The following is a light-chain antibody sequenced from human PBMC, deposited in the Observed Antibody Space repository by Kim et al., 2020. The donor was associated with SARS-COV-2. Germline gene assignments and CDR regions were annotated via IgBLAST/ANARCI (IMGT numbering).Light chain of an antibody. CDR3: QAWDSSSVV. J-gene: IGLJ2*01. Sequence: GSPGQTASITCSGDKLGDKYACWYQQKPGQSPVLVIYQDSKRPSGIPERFSGSNSGNTATLTISGTQAMDEADYYCQAWDSSSVVFGGGTQLTVL. V-gene: IGLV3-1*01. CDR2: QDS. CDR1: KLGDKY.